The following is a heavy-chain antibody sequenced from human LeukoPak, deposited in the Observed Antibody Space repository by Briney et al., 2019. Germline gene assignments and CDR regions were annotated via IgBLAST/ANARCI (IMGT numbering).Heavy chain of an antibody. J-gene: IGHJ4*02. CDR2: IIPIFGTA. D-gene: IGHD2-2*02. CDR1: GGTFSSYA. Sequence: ASVKVSCKASGGTFSSYAISWVRQAPGQGLEWMGGIIPIFGTANYAQKFQGRVTITADESTSTAYMELSSLRSEDTAVYYCASRRGGQYCSSTSCYTPDYWGQGTLVTVSS. V-gene: IGHV1-69*13. CDR3: ASRRGGQYCSSTSCYTPDY.